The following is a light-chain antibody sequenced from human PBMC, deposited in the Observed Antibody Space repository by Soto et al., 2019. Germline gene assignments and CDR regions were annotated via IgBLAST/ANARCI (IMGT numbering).Light chain of an antibody. CDR3: QQYCSSPLFT. J-gene: IGKJ3*01. V-gene: IGKV3-20*01. CDR1: QSVSSSY. CDR2: GAS. Sequence: EIVLTQSPGTLSLSPGERATLSCRASQSVSSSYLAWYQQKPGQAPRLLIYGASSMATGIPDRFSGSGSGTDFTLTISRLEPEDGAVYYCQQYCSSPLFTFGPGTKVDIK.